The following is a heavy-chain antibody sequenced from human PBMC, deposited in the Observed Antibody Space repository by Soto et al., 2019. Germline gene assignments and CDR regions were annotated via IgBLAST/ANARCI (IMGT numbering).Heavy chain of an antibody. CDR2: IYHSGST. V-gene: IGHV4-30-2*01. CDR1: GGSISSGGYS. CDR3: AGLDGYNSAY. Sequence: PSETLSLTCAVSGGSISSGGYSWSWIRQPPGKGLEWIGYIYHSGSTNYNPSLKSRVTISVDTSKNQFSLKLSSVTAADTAVYYCAGLDGYNSAYWGQGTLVTVSS. J-gene: IGHJ4*02. D-gene: IGHD5-12*01.